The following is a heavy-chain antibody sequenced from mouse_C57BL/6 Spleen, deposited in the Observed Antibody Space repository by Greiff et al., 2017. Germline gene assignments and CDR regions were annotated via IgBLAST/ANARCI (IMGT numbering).Heavy chain of an antibody. Sequence: EVQLVESEGGLVQPGSSMKLSCTASGFTFSDYYMAWVRQVTEKGLEWVANINYDGSSTYYLDSLKSRFIISRDNAKNILYLQMSSLKSEDTATYYCAREDGTRYFDVWGTGTTVTVSS. CDR3: AREDGTRYFDV. CDR1: GFTFSDYY. D-gene: IGHD4-1*01. V-gene: IGHV5-16*01. J-gene: IGHJ1*03. CDR2: INYDGSST.